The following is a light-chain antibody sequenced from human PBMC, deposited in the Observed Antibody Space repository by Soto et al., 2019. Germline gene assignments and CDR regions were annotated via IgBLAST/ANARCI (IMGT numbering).Light chain of an antibody. CDR3: LHDHNYPLT. CDR2: AAA. J-gene: IGKJ4*01. V-gene: IGKV1-6*02. CDR1: QGIGND. Sequence: AMQMAQSPSSLSASVGDRVTSTCRASQGIGNDVGWFQQKPGKAPKLLIYAAATLQSGVPSRFSGSRSGTEFTLTISSLQPEDFATYYCLHDHNYPLTFGGGTKVEIK.